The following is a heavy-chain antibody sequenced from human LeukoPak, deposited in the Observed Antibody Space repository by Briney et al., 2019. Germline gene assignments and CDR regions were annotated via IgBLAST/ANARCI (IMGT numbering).Heavy chain of an antibody. CDR1: GGSISGYY. Sequence: TTSETLSLTCTVSGGSISGYYWSWIRQPPGKGLEWVGYIYYNGITNYNPSLKSRVTISVDTSRNHFSLNLRSVTAADTAIYYCARHTSYGGNSAFGDWGQGTLVTVSS. CDR2: IYYNGIT. D-gene: IGHD4-23*01. CDR3: ARHTSYGGNSAFGD. J-gene: IGHJ4*02. V-gene: IGHV4-59*08.